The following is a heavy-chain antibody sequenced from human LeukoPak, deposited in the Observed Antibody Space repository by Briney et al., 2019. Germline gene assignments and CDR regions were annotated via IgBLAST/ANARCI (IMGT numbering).Heavy chain of an antibody. V-gene: IGHV3-21*01. J-gene: IGHJ4*02. D-gene: IGHD4-17*01. CDR1: GFPFSSYS. Sequence: GGSLRLSCAASGFPFSSYSMNWVRQAPGKGLEWVSSISSSSSYIYYADSVKGRFTISRDNAKNSLYLQMNSLRAEDTAVYYCATTRGDYGLSYYFDYWGQGTLVTVSS. CDR3: ATTRGDYGLSYYFDY. CDR2: ISSSSSYI.